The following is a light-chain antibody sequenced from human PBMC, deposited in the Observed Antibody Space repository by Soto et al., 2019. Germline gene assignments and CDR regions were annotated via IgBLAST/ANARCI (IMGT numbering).Light chain of an antibody. V-gene: IGKV3-11*01. J-gene: IGKJ2*01. CDR1: QSVSSN. CDR2: DAF. Sequence: EIVLTQSPATLSLSPGERATLSCRASQSVSSNLAWYQQKLGQAPRLLIYDAFNRATGIPARFSGSGSGTDFPLTISNLEPEDFAVYYCQQRSSWPTFGQGTKLEIK. CDR3: QQRSSWPT.